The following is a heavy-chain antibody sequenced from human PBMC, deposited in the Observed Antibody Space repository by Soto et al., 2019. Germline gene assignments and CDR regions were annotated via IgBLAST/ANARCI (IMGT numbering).Heavy chain of an antibody. CDR3: AAQLDTAMAPPYYYYSMDV. V-gene: IGHV1-69*13. D-gene: IGHD5-18*01. CDR2: IIPIFGTA. Sequence: GASVKVSCKASGGTFSSYAISWVRQAPGQGLEWMGGIIPIFGTANYAQKFQGRVTITADESTSTAYMELSSLRSEDTAVYYCAAQLDTAMAPPYYYYSMDVWGQGTTVTVSS. J-gene: IGHJ6*02. CDR1: GGTFSSYA.